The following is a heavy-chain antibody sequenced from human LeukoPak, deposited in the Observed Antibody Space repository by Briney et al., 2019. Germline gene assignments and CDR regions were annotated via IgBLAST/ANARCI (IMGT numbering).Heavy chain of an antibody. CDR1: GGTFSSYA. V-gene: IGHV1-69*04. Sequence: SVKVSCKASGGTFSSYAISWVRQAPGQGLEWMGRIIPIFGIANYAQKFQGRVTITADKSTSTAYMELSSLRSEDTAVYYCARVSTQAPNDITIFGVVTYTHLDYGMDVWGQGTAVTVSS. CDR3: ARVSTQAPNDITIFGVVTYTHLDYGMDV. J-gene: IGHJ6*02. CDR2: IIPIFGIA. D-gene: IGHD3-3*01.